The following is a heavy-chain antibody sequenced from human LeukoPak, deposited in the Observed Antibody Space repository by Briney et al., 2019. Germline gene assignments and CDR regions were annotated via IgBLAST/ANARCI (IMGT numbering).Heavy chain of an antibody. CDR2: MNPNSGNT. CDR1: GYTFTGYY. V-gene: IGHV1-8*02. J-gene: IGHJ5*02. CDR3: ARGRRVDNWFDP. Sequence: GASVKVSCKASGYTFTGYYMHWVRQAPGQGLEWMGWMNPNSGNTGYAQKFQGRVTMTRNTSISTAYMELSSLRSEDTAVYYCARGRRVDNWFDPWGQGTLVTVSS.